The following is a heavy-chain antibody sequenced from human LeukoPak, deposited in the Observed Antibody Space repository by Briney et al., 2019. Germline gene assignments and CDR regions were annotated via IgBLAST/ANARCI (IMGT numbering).Heavy chain of an antibody. CDR2: INHSGST. V-gene: IGHV4-34*01. CDR1: GGSFSGYY. D-gene: IGHD6-13*01. CDR3: ARWRLSGSWYNRDIYWYFDL. J-gene: IGHJ2*01. Sequence: SETLSLTCAVYGGSFSGYYWSWIRQPPGKGLEWIGEINHSGSTNYNPSLKSRVTISVDTSKNQFSLKLSSVTAADTAVYYCARWRLSGSWYNRDIYWYFDLWGRGTLVTVSS.